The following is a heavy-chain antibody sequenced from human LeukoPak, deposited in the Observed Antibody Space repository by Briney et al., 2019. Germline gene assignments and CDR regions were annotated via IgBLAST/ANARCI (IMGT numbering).Heavy chain of an antibody. Sequence: ASVKVSCKASGYTFTSYGISWVRQAPGQGLEWMGWISAYNGITNYAQKLQGRVSMATDASTRTAYMELSSLRSEDTAVYYCATLPNPVLALHPRFDYWGQGTLVTVSS. J-gene: IGHJ4*02. V-gene: IGHV1-18*01. CDR3: ATLPNPVLALHPRFDY. D-gene: IGHD3-3*01. CDR2: ISAYNGIT. CDR1: GYTFTSYG.